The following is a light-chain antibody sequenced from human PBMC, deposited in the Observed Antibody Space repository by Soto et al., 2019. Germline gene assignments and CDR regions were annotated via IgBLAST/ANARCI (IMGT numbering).Light chain of an antibody. CDR2: DAS. Sequence: EVVMTQSPASLSASPGERVTLSCRASQNIRSSLAWYQQRPGQAPRLLIYDASTRATGIPPRFSGGGSGTEFTVTISSLQSEDFAIYYCQQYNNWPTFGQGTKVDIK. V-gene: IGKV3-15*01. CDR3: QQYNNWPT. J-gene: IGKJ1*01. CDR1: QNIRSS.